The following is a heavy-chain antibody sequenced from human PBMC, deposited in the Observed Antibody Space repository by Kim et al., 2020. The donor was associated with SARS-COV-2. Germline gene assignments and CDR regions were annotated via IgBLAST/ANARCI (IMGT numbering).Heavy chain of an antibody. CDR3: ARGRGGSTVVTRGLGYYY. J-gene: IGHJ6*01. CDR1: GGSFSGYY. CDR2: INHSGST. Sequence: SETLSLTCAVYGGSFSGYYWSWIRQPPGKGLEWIGEINHSGSTNYNPSLKSRVTISVYTSKNKFSLKLSSVTAADTAVYYCARGRGGSTVVTRGLGYYY. V-gene: IGHV4-34*01. D-gene: IGHD3-16*01.